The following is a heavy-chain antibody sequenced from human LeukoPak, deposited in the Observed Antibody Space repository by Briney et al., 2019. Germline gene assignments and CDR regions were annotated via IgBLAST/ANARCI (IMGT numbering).Heavy chain of an antibody. CDR2: IVSSSSDI. CDR3: ARVPGGLEWADFDY. D-gene: IGHD3-3*01. V-gene: IGHV3-21*01. CDR1: GFTFRVYT. J-gene: IGHJ4*02. Sequence: GGSLRLSCVASGFTFRVYTMNWVRQAPGKGLEWVSSIVSSSSDISYADSVRGRFTISRDNAKNSLYLQMNSLRAEDTAVYYCARVPGGLEWADFDYWGQGTLVTVSS.